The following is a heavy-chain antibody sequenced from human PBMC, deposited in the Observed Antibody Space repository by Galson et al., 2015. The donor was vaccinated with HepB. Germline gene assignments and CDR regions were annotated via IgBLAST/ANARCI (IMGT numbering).Heavy chain of an antibody. CDR3: ATRPPGLPTVTTVGHYHGMDV. V-gene: IGHV1-24*01. Sequence: SVKVSCKVSGYTLTKLSMHWVRQAPGKGLEWMGGFDPEDGETIYAQNFQGRVTMTEDTSTDTAYMILSSLRSEDTAVFYCATRPPGLPTVTTVGHYHGMDVWGQVTTVTVSS. D-gene: IGHD4-11*01. CDR1: GYTLTKLS. J-gene: IGHJ6*02. CDR2: FDPEDGET.